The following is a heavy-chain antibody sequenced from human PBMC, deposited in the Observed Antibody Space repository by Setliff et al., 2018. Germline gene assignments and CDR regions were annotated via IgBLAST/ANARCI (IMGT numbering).Heavy chain of an antibody. CDR3: AREGVDSRSSTDYRYYMDA. Sequence: ASVKVSCKASGGTFSSYGISWVRQAPGQGLEWMGGTIPIFGTTNYAQKFQGRVTIITDESTTTAYMELSGLRSDDTAVYYCAREGVDSRSSTDYRYYMDAWGKGTTVTVSS. V-gene: IGHV1-69*05. CDR1: GGTFSSYG. CDR2: TIPIFGTT. D-gene: IGHD3-22*01. J-gene: IGHJ6*03.